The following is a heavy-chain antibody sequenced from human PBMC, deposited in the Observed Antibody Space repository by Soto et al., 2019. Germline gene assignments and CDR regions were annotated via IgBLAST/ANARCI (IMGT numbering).Heavy chain of an antibody. CDR3: ARGQEGDGATH. D-gene: IGHD5-12*01. V-gene: IGHV4-34*01. CDR2: VKDGGHT. CDR1: GGSLSGYY. J-gene: IGHJ4*02. Sequence: QVQLQQWGAGLLKPSETLSLNCAVTGGSLSGYYWSWIRQPPGKGLEWIGEVKDGGHTNYSPSLRGRVTISSDTSNNQFSPRLNSVTAAHTGVYYCARGQEGDGATHWDQGSLVTVSS.